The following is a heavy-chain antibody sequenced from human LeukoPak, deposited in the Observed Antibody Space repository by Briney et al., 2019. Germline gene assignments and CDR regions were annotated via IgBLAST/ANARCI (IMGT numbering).Heavy chain of an antibody. Sequence: GGSLRLSGAASGFTFSSYAMSWVRQAPGKGLEWVSAISGSGGSTYYADSVKGRFTISRDNSKNTLYLQMNSLRAEDTAVYYCAKARGGGQGFDYWGQGTLVTVSS. V-gene: IGHV3-23*01. CDR3: AKARGGGQGFDY. CDR1: GFTFSSYA. J-gene: IGHJ4*02. D-gene: IGHD2-15*01. CDR2: ISGSGGST.